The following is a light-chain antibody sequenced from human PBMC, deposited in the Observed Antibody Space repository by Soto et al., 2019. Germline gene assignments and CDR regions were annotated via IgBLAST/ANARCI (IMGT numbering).Light chain of an antibody. Sequence: DFQMTQSPPSLSASVGDRVTITCRASQSFSTYLAWYQQKPGKVPKLLISGISTLQSGVPSRFSGSGYGTEFTLTISNLQPEDVATYYCQKYNTAPLTFGGGTKVDI. CDR2: GIS. V-gene: IGKV1-27*01. CDR3: QKYNTAPLT. J-gene: IGKJ4*01. CDR1: QSFSTY.